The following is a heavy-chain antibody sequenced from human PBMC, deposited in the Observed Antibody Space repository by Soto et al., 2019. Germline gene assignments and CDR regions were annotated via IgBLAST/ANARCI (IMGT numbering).Heavy chain of an antibody. V-gene: IGHV4-61*01. CDR3: ARTPEHRENYYDSSGYYPQGAFDI. J-gene: IGHJ3*02. CDR2: IYYSGST. D-gene: IGHD3-22*01. CDR1: GDSITWTSCY. Sequence: SETLSLTCTLSGDSITWTSCYWSWIRQPPGKGLEWIGYIYYSGSTNYNPSLKSRVTISVDTSKNQFSLKLSSVTAADTAVYYCARTPEHRENYYDSSGYYPQGAFDIWGQGTMVTVSS.